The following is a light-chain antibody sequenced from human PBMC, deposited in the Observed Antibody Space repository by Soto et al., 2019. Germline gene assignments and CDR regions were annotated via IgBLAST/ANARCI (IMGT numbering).Light chain of an antibody. V-gene: IGKV3-20*01. CDR2: GAS. J-gene: IGKJ2*01. Sequence: EIVLTQSPGTLSLSPGERATLSCRASQSVSSSYLAWYQQKPGQAPRVLIYGASSRATGIPDRFSGRGSGTDFTLTISRLEPEDFTLYYCQQYGISPYTFGQGTKLEIK. CDR1: QSVSSSY. CDR3: QQYGISPYT.